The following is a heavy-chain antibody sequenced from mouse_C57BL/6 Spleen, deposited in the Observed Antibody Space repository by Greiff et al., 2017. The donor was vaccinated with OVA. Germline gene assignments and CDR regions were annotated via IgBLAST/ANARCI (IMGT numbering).Heavy chain of an antibody. Sequence: VQLQQSGTELVKPGASVKLSCKASGYTFTSYWMHWVKQRPGQGLEWIGNINPSNGGTNYNEKFKSKATLTVDKSSSTAYMQLSSLTSEDSAVYYCARSSWDVAWFAYWGQGTLVTVSA. CDR1: GYTFTSYW. V-gene: IGHV1-53*01. CDR2: INPSNGGT. CDR3: ARSSWDVAWFAY. D-gene: IGHD4-1*01. J-gene: IGHJ3*01.